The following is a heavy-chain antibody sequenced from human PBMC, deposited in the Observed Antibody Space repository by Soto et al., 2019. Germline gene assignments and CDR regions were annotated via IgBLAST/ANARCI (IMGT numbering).Heavy chain of an antibody. CDR3: VTAVRGYNANGDL. Sequence: WWSLRLSCVDSVFTFSSYWMGWFRQAPGKGLEWVATIKQDGTEKYYVDSVKGRFTISRDNSKNSVYLQMNSLRAEDTALYYCVTAVRGYNANGDLWGQGTTVTVSS. CDR2: IKQDGTEK. V-gene: IGHV3-7*03. D-gene: IGHD5-12*01. CDR1: VFTFSSYW. J-gene: IGHJ6*02.